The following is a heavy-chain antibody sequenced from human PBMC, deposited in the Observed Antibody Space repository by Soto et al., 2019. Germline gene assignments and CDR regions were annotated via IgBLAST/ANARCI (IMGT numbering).Heavy chain of an antibody. CDR1: GERFASYS. J-gene: IGHJ6*02. CDR2: IYRSXSDT. Sequence: GVSIKISNRGAGERFASYSSGGVRQMPGKDLELMGIIYRSXSDTRYSQYFQCQVTISADKSLRTAHLQWTSLKASDTALYYCAKTRSISRAFYYDGMDVLGHGCTVTVSS. D-gene: IGHD3-3*02. V-gene: IGHV5-51*01. CDR3: AKTRSISRAFYYDGMDV.